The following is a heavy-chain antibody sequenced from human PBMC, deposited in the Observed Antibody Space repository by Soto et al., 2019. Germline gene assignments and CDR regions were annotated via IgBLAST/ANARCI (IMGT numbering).Heavy chain of an antibody. J-gene: IGHJ4*02. CDR1: GGSFSGYY. V-gene: IGHV4-34*01. CDR2: INHSGST. Sequence: SSETLSLTCAVYGGSFSGYYWSWIRQPPGKGLEWIGEINHSGSTNYNPSLKSRVTISVDTSKNQFSLKLSSVTAADTAVYYCARGRRDILGYWGQGTLVTVSS. CDR3: ARGRRDILGY. D-gene: IGHD3-9*01.